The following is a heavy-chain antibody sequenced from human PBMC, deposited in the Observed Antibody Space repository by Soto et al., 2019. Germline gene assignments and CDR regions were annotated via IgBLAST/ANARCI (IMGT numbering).Heavy chain of an antibody. CDR3: AGDGGEGRYSSSWYEGGY. V-gene: IGHV1-18*04. CDR1: GYTFTSYG. D-gene: IGHD6-13*01. J-gene: IGHJ4*02. Sequence: QVPLVQSGAEVKKPGASVKVSCKASGYTFTSYGISWVRQAPGQGLEWMGWISAYNGNTNYAQKLQGRVTMTTDTPTSHGYMELRSLRADDTAVYYCAGDGGEGRYSSSWYEGGYWGQGTLVTVSS. CDR2: ISAYNGNT.